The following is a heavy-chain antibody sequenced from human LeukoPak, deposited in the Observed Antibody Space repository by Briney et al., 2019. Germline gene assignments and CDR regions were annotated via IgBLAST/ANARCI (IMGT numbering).Heavy chain of an antibody. J-gene: IGHJ3*01. CDR3: ARDFLHLGG. V-gene: IGHV3-21*01. CDR2: IDSNSNFM. Sequence: GGSLRLSCAASGFTFGSYSMTWVRQAPGKGLEWVSLIDSNSNFMNYADSVKGRFTISRDNAKNSLYLQMNSLRAEDTAVYYCARDFLHLGGWGQGTMVTVSS. CDR1: GFTFGSYS. D-gene: IGHD3-16*01.